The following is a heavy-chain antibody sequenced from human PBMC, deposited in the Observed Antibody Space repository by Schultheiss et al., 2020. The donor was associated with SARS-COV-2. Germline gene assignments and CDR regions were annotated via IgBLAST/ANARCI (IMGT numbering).Heavy chain of an antibody. CDR2: IRSKAYGGTT. V-gene: IGHV3-49*03. CDR3: AREWYSYGMDV. J-gene: IGHJ6*02. CDR1: GFTFGDYA. Sequence: GGSLRLSCTASGFTFGDYAMSWFRQAPGKGLEWVGFIRSKAYGGTTEYAASVKGRFTISRDNAKNSLYLQMNSLRAEDTAVYYCAREWYSYGMDVWGQGTTVTVSS.